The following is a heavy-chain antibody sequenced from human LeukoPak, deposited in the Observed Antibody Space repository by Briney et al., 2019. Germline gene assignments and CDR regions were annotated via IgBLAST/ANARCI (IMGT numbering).Heavy chain of an antibody. CDR3: ARDLGSSTVTTAFDY. V-gene: IGHV3-11*01. CDR1: GFIFNDYY. J-gene: IGHJ4*02. D-gene: IGHD4-17*01. Sequence: TGGSLRLSCAASGFIFNDYYMSWIRQAPGKGLEWLSYISRTGNTIYYRDSVKGRFTISRDNANNLLHLQMDNLRAEDTAVYYCARDLGSSTVTTAFDYWGQGTLVTVSS. CDR2: ISRTGNTI.